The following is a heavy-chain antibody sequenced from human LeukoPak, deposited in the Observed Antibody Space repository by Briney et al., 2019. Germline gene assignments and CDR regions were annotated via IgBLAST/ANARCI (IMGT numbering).Heavy chain of an antibody. V-gene: IGHV3-23*01. D-gene: IGHD1-26*01. J-gene: IGHJ6*02. CDR2: FSRSGDNA. CDR3: AKDVRVGGGGMDV. Sequence: SPFSRSGDNAYYADSVRGRFTIARDKSKNTVSLQMNSLRGEDTAVYYCAKDVRVGGGGMDVWGQGTPVTVSS.